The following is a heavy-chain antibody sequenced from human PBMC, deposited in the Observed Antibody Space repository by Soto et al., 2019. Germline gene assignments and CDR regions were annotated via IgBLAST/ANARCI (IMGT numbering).Heavy chain of an antibody. CDR1: GGSISSGGYY. Sequence: PSETLSLTCTVSGGSISSGGYYWSWIRQHPGKGLEWIGYIYYSGSTYYNPSLKSRVTISVDTSKNQFSLKLSSVTAADTAVYYCARTTSLGYCSSTSCYEDAFDIWGQGTMVTVSS. V-gene: IGHV4-31*03. CDR2: IYYSGST. CDR3: ARTTSLGYCSSTSCYEDAFDI. D-gene: IGHD2-2*01. J-gene: IGHJ3*02.